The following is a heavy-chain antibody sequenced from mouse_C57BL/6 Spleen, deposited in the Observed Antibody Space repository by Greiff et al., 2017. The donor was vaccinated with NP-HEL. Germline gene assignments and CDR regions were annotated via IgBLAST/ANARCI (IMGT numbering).Heavy chain of an antibody. Sequence: EVQLQQSGAELVRPGASVKLSCTASGFNIKDDYMHWVKQRPEQGLEWIGWIDPENGDTEYASKFQGKATITADTSSNTACLQLSSLTSEDTAVYYCTLRDAMDYWGQGTSVTVSS. CDR2: IDPENGDT. CDR1: GFNIKDDY. D-gene: IGHD1-1*01. V-gene: IGHV14-4*01. J-gene: IGHJ4*01. CDR3: TLRDAMDY.